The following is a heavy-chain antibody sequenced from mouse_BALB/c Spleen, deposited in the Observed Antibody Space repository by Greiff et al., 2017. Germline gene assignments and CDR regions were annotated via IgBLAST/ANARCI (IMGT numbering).Heavy chain of an antibody. CDR1: GYTFTSYV. J-gene: IGHJ2*01. CDR3: ALYYYGSSYGY. Sequence: VQLQQSGPELVKPGASVKMSCKASGYTFTSYVMHWVKQRPGQGLEWIGEINPSNGRTNYNEKFKSKATLTVDKSSSTAYMQLSSLTSEDSAVYYCALYYYGSSYGYWGQGTTLTVSS. V-gene: IGHV1S81*02. D-gene: IGHD1-1*01. CDR2: INPSNGRT.